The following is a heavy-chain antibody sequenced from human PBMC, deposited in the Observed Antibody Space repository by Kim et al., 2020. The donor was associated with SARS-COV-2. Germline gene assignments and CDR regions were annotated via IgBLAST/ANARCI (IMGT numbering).Heavy chain of an antibody. Sequence: GGSLRLSCAASGFTFSGSAMHWVRQASGKGLEWVGRIRSKANSYATAYAASVKGRFTISRDDSKNTAYLQMNSLKTEDTAVYYCTTLRIAVAGTRLRDAFDIWGQGTMVTVSS. D-gene: IGHD6-19*01. V-gene: IGHV3-73*01. J-gene: IGHJ3*02. CDR1: GFTFSGSA. CDR3: TTLRIAVAGTRLRDAFDI. CDR2: IRSKANSYAT.